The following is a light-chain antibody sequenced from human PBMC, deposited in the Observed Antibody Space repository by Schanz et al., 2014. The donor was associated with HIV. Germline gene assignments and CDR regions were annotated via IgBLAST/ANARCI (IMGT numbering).Light chain of an antibody. V-gene: IGKV3-11*01. J-gene: IGKJ3*01. CDR3: QHYGSS. CDR1: QSVSTY. CDR2: DAS. Sequence: EIVLTQSPVTLSLSPGERATLSCRASQSVSTYLAWYQQKPGQSPRLLIYDASNRATGIPPRFSGSGSGTDFTLTISSLEPEDFAVYYCQHYGSSFGPGTKVDIK.